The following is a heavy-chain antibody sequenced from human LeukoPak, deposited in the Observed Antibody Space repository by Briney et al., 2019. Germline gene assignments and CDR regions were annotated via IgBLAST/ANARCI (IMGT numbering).Heavy chain of an antibody. D-gene: IGHD5-24*01. CDR2: FYSAGSP. J-gene: IGHJ4*02. CDR3: ARDRGGPGRAGYFVD. Sequence: GESLRLSCAASGFTVSSTYMTWVRQPPGKGLEWVSTFYSAGSPFYADSVKGRFTISRDSSTNTLFLQMNSLRAEDTAVYYCARDRGGPGRAGYFVDWGQGTQVTVSS. V-gene: IGHV3-53*01. CDR1: GFTVSSTY.